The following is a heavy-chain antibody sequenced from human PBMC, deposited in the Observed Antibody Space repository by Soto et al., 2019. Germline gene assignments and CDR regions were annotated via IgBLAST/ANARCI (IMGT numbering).Heavy chain of an antibody. D-gene: IGHD1-26*01. CDR3: ARAGSTRFDQ. CDR2: IYHSGIT. CDR1: GASISSSNW. Sequence: QVQLQESGPGLVKPSGTLSLTCAVSGASISSSNWWSWVRQPPGKGLEWIGEIYHSGITNYNPSLKSRVTISLDKSKNQFSLKLNSLTAADTAVYYGARAGSTRFDQWGQGTLVTVSS. J-gene: IGHJ4*02. V-gene: IGHV4-4*02.